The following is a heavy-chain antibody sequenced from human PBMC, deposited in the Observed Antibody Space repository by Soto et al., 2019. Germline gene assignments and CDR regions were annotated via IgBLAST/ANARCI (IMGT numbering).Heavy chain of an antibody. CDR3: ARNYYDSGGYYYGGAFDI. V-gene: IGHV3-66*01. J-gene: IGHJ3*02. D-gene: IGHD3-22*01. Sequence: EVQLVESGGGLVQPWGSLRLSCAASGFTVSSNYMSWVRQAPGKGLEWVSVIYSGGSTYYAESVKGRFTISRDNSKHTLYLQMNRMRAEDTAVYYCARNYYDSGGYYYGGAFDIWGQGTMVTVSS. CDR2: IYSGGST. CDR1: GFTVSSNY.